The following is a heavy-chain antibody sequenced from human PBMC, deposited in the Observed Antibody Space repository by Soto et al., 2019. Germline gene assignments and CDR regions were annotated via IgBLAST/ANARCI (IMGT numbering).Heavy chain of an antibody. Sequence: ASVKVSCKGSGYTFTTYAVQWVRQAPGQRLEWMGWINADNGNTKYSQKFQGRVTITRDISATTAYMELRSLRSEDTAVYYCARDAAVGLFDYWGQGTLVTVSS. CDR2: INADNGNT. D-gene: IGHD1-26*01. J-gene: IGHJ4*02. CDR1: GYTFTTYA. CDR3: ARDAAVGLFDY. V-gene: IGHV1-3*01.